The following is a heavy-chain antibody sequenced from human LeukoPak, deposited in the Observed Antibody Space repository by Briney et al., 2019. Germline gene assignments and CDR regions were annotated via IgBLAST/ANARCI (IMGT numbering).Heavy chain of an antibody. CDR3: ARGPDMTTVTIAARGFDY. D-gene: IGHD4-4*01. CDR2: ISYDGNNK. J-gene: IGHJ4*02. V-gene: IGHV3-30-3*01. CDR1: GFTLSSYA. Sequence: GSLRLSCAASGFTLSSYAMHWVRQAPGKGLEWVAVISYDGNNKYYADSVKGRFTISRDNSKNTLYLQMNSLRAEDTAVYYCARGPDMTTVTIAARGFDYWGQGTLVTVSS.